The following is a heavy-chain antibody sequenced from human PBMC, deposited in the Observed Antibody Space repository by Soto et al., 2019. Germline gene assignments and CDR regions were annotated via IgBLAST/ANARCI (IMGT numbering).Heavy chain of an antibody. D-gene: IGHD6-19*01. J-gene: IGHJ4*02. CDR1: GFTFSSYA. CDR2: ISGSGGST. CDR3: AKVRQWLVQEYFDY. Sequence: GGSLRLSCAASGFTFSSYAMSWVRQAPGKGLEWVSAISGSGGSTYYADSVKGRFTISRDNSKNTLYLQMNGLRAEDTAVYYCAKVRQWLVQEYFDYWGQGTLVTVSS. V-gene: IGHV3-23*01.